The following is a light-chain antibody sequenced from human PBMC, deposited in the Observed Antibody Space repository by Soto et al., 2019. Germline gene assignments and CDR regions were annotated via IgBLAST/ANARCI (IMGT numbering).Light chain of an antibody. CDR1: QSVLYSSNNKNY. CDR2: WAS. J-gene: IGKJ1*01. V-gene: IGKV4-1*01. Sequence: DIVMTQSPDSLAVSLGERATINCKSGQSVLYSSNNKNYLAWYQQKPGQPPKLLLYWASTRESGVPDRFSGGGSGTDFTLTISSLQAEDVAVYYCQQYYSTPWTFGQGTKVEIK. CDR3: QQYYSTPWT.